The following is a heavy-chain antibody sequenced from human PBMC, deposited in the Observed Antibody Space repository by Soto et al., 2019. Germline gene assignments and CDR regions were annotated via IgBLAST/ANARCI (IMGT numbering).Heavy chain of an antibody. D-gene: IGHD1-26*01. CDR3: ARDLGGLIVDY. CDR1: GYTFTSYG. V-gene: IGHV1-18*01. Sequence: QVQLVQSGAEVKKPGASVKVSCKASGYTFTSYGISWVRQAPGQGLEWMGWISGSNGDTEYAQKVQGRVTMTTDTATRTAYRVLGVLKSDDTGVCYCARDLGGLIVDYWGQGTLVTVSS. CDR2: ISGSNGDT. J-gene: IGHJ4*02.